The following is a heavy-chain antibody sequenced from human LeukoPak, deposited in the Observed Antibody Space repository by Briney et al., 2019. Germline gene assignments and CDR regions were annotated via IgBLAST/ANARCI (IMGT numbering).Heavy chain of an antibody. V-gene: IGHV4-59*01. Sequence: SETLSLTCTVTGGSISGYYWSWIRQPPEKGLEWIGYIYYSGSSNYNPSLKSRVSISVDTSNNQFSLKVSSVTAADTAVYYCARDRSGYSSGWYHLGYWGPGTVVTVSS. CDR1: GGSISGYY. J-gene: IGHJ4*02. CDR3: ARDRSGYSSGWYHLGY. D-gene: IGHD6-19*01. CDR2: IYYSGSS.